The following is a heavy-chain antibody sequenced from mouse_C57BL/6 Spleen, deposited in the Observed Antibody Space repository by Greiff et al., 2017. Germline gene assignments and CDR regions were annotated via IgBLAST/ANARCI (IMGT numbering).Heavy chain of an antibody. J-gene: IGHJ4*01. CDR2: IYPGGGYT. CDR3: ARGVVYAMDY. V-gene: IGHV1-63*01. CDR1: GYTFTNYW. Sequence: VQLLESGAELVRPGTSVTMSCKASGYTFTNYWIGWAKQRPGHGLEWIGDIYPGGGYTNYTEKFKGKATLTADKSSSTAYMQFSSLTSEDSAIYYCARGVVYAMDYWGQGTSVTVSS.